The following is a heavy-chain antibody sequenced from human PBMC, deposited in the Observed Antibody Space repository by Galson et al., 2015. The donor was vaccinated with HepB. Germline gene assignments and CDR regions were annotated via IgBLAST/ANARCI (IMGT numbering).Heavy chain of an antibody. V-gene: IGHV3-33*01. J-gene: IGHJ4*02. Sequence: SLRLSCAASGFTFSSYGMHWVRQAPGKGLERVAVIWYDGSNKYYADSVKGRFTISRDNSKNTLYLQMNSLRAEDTAVYYCARNTILGVSGLFDYWGQGTLVTVSS. CDR3: ARNTILGVSGLFDY. D-gene: IGHD3-3*01. CDR2: IWYDGSNK. CDR1: GFTFSSYG.